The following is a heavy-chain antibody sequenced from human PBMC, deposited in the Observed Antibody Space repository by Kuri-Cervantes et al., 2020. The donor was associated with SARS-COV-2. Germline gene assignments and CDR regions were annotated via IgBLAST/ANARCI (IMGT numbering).Heavy chain of an antibody. J-gene: IGHJ4*02. Sequence: SETMSLTCTVSGGSISSYYWSWIRQPPGKGLEWIGYIYYSGSTNYNPSHKSRVTISVDTSKNQFSLKLSSVTAADTAVYCCARGAVVRGPKYYFDYWGQGTLVTVSS. V-gene: IGHV4-59*01. CDR3: ARGAVVRGPKYYFDY. CDR2: IYYSGST. CDR1: GGSISSYY. D-gene: IGHD3-10*01.